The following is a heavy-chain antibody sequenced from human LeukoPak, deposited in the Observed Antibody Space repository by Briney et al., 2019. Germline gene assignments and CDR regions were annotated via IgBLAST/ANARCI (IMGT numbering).Heavy chain of an antibody. V-gene: IGHV4-30-2*01. D-gene: IGHD3-22*01. J-gene: IGHJ4*02. CDR1: GGSISSGGYS. Sequence: SETLSPTCAVSGGSISSGGYSWSWIRQPPGKGLEWIGYIYHSGSTYYNPSLKSRVTISVDRSKNQFSLKLSSVTAADTAVYYCASYYDSSGYQDYWGQGTLVTVSS. CDR2: IYHSGST. CDR3: ASYYDSSGYQDY.